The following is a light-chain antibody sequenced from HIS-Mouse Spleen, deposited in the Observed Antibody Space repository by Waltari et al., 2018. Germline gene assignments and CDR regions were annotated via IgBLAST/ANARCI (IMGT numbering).Light chain of an antibody. CDR2: AAS. Sequence: SASTGDRVTITCRASQGISSYLAWYQQKPGKAPKLLIYAASTLQSGVPSRFSGSGSGTDFTLTISCLQSEDFATYYCQQYYSYPWTFGQGTKVEIK. V-gene: IGKV1-8*01. CDR3: QQYYSYPWT. CDR1: QGISSY. J-gene: IGKJ1*01.